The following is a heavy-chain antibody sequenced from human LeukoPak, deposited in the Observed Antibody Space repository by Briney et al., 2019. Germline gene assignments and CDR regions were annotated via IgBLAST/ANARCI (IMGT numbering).Heavy chain of an antibody. V-gene: IGHV3-7*01. Sequence: GGSLRLSCAASGFTFTNNFMSWVRQVPGKGLEWVANIKQDGSETTYADSVRGRFTIFRDNAKDSVYLQMNSLRAEDSATYYCVREGFYFFDFWGQGTLVTVPS. CDR3: VREGFYFFDF. J-gene: IGHJ4*01. CDR1: GFTFTNNF. CDR2: IKQDGSET.